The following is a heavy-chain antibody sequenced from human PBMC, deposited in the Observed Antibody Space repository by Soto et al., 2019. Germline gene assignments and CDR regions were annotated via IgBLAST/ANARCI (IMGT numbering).Heavy chain of an antibody. D-gene: IGHD2-21*01. J-gene: IGHJ4*02. V-gene: IGHV1-18*01. CDR2: ITAYSGET. CDR3: AKSLGPCGEVSCLRRHLDS. Sequence: QIQLVQSGAEVKKPGASVKVSCQTSGYTFTSYGTNWVRQAPGQGLEWMGWITAYSGETHIAKKYQGRVTLTTDISTTTAFLEMKSLTSDDTAVYYCAKSLGPCGEVSCLRRHLDSWGQGTLVTVSS. CDR1: GYTFTSYG.